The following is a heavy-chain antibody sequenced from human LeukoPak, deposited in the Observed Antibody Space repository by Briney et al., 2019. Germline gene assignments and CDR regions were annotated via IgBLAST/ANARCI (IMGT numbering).Heavy chain of an antibody. CDR2: IHGSDDNT. V-gene: IGHV3-23*01. CDR1: GFTFSSNA. J-gene: IGHJ4*02. D-gene: IGHD6-13*01. CDR3: AKDQIAVDY. Sequence: GGSLRLSCAASGFTFSSNAMAWVRQAPGKGLEWVSAIHGSDDNTHYADSVKGRFTISRDKSKNTLYLQMNSLRADDTAVYYCAKDQIAVDYWGQGTLVTVSS.